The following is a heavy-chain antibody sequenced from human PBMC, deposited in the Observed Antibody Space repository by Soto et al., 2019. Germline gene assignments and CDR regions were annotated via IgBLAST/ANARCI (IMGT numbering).Heavy chain of an antibody. V-gene: IGHV3-23*01. J-gene: IGHJ1*01. Sequence: GGSLRLSCAASGFTFSSYAMSWVRQAPGKGLEWVSAISGSGGSTYYADSVKGRFTISGDNSKNTLYLKMNSLRAEDTAVYYCTSSTWDIVLMVYAIEYFQHWGQGTLVTVSS. CDR3: TSSTWDIVLMVYAIEYFQH. CDR1: GFTFSSYA. CDR2: ISGSGGST. D-gene: IGHD2-8*01.